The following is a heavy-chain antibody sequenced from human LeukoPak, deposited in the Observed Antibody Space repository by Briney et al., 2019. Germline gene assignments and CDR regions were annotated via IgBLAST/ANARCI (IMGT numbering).Heavy chain of an antibody. V-gene: IGHV4-34*01. Sequence: SETLSLTCAVYGGSFSGYYWSWIRQPPGKGLEWIGEINHSGSTNYNPSLKSRVTISVGTSKNQFSLKLSSVTAADTAVYYCAARVVAATAPGDYWGQGTLVTVSS. CDR2: INHSGST. D-gene: IGHD2-15*01. CDR3: AARVVAATAPGDY. J-gene: IGHJ4*02. CDR1: GGSFSGYY.